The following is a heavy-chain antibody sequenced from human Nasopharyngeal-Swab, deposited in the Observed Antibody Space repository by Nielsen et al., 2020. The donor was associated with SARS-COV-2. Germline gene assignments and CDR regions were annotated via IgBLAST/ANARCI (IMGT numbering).Heavy chain of an antibody. CDR1: GFSFDNFP. Sequence: GGSLRLSCEASGFSFDNFPMNWVRQALGRGLEWISNIRTSVEGGMFYADSVKGRFTISRDDAKSSLFLQMNSLRVEDTAVYYCARVHLVIVPATFDYWGQGTLVTVSS. D-gene: IGHD2-2*01. CDR2: IRTSVEGGM. CDR3: ARVHLVIVPATFDY. J-gene: IGHJ4*02. V-gene: IGHV3-48*04.